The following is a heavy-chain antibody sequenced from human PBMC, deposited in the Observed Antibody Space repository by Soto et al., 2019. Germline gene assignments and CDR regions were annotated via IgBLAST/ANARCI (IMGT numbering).Heavy chain of an antibody. Sequence: SETLSLTCAVYGGSFSGYYWSWIRQPPGKGLEWIGEINHSGSTNYNPSLKSRVTISVDTSKNQFSLKLSSVTAADTAVYYCARVTGYIVATIPEKYFDYWGQGTLVTVS. V-gene: IGHV4-34*01. CDR2: INHSGST. D-gene: IGHD5-12*01. J-gene: IGHJ4*02. CDR3: ARVTGYIVATIPEKYFDY. CDR1: GGSFSGYY.